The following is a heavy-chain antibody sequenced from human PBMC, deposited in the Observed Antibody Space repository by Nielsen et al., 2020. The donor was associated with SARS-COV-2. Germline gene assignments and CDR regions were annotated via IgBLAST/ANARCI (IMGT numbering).Heavy chain of an antibody. CDR1: GFTFDDYA. V-gene: IGHV3-9*01. D-gene: IGHD3-9*01. Sequence: GGSLRLSCAASGFTFDDYAMHWVRQAPGKGLEWVSGISWNSGSIGYADSVKGRFTISRDNAKNSLYLQMNSLRAEDTALYYCAKSYDILTGYYMGFDYWGQGTLVTVSS. CDR3: AKSYDILTGYYMGFDY. J-gene: IGHJ4*02. CDR2: ISWNSGSI.